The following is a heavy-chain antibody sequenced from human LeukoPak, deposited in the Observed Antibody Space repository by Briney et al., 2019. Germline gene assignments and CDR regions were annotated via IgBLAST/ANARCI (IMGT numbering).Heavy chain of an antibody. CDR2: IYENGGTT. V-gene: IGHV3-23*01. D-gene: IGHD2-2*01. J-gene: IGHJ4*02. Sequence: GGSLRLSCVGSGFTFRSHAMSWVRQAPEKGLEFVSGIYENGGTTYYADSVKGRFSISRDNSENTLYLHMNSLRPEDTAMYYCARDKSCTSTSCYGWYYDSWGQGTLVTVSS. CDR3: ARDKSCTSTSCYGWYYDS. CDR1: GFTFRSHA.